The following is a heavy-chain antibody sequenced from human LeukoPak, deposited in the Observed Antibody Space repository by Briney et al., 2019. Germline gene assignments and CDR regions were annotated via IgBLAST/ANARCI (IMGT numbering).Heavy chain of an antibody. Sequence: GGSLRLSCTASGFTFSSYSMSWVRQAPGKGLEWVSSISDNSYYIYYANSVEGRFTISRDNAKDSLYLQMNSLRAEDTAVYYCARGISRGRLADLWYWGQGTLVTVSS. J-gene: IGHJ4*02. CDR1: GFTFSSYS. D-gene: IGHD3-3*02. V-gene: IGHV3-21*01. CDR3: ARGISRGRLADLWY. CDR2: ISDNSYYI.